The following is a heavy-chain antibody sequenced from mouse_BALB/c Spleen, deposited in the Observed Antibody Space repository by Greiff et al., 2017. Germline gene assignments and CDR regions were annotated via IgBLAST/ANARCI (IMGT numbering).Heavy chain of an antibody. V-gene: IGHV5-12-2*01. CDR1: GFTFSSYT. Sequence: EVKVEESGGGLVQPGGSLKLSCAASGFTFSSYTMSWVRQTPEKRLEWVAYISNGGGSTYYPDTVKGRFTISRDNAKNTLYLQMSSLKSEDTAMYYCAREGYRYDAMDYWGQGTSVTVSS. CDR3: AREGYRYDAMDY. D-gene: IGHD2-14*01. J-gene: IGHJ4*01. CDR2: ISNGGGST.